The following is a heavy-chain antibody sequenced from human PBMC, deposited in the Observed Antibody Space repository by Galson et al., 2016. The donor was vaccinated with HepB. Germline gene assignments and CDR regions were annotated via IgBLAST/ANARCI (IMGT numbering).Heavy chain of an antibody. CDR2: IFYSGKT. CDR1: GVSISSTRYY. D-gene: IGHD1-14*01. Sequence: ETLSLTCSVSGVSISSTRYYWGWIRQTPGKGLEWLGSIFYSGKTYYNPSLKSRITISVDTSRNQFSLKLSSVTAADTAIYYCAKVNRVLADYWGQGTLVTVSS. J-gene: IGHJ4*02. V-gene: IGHV4-39*01. CDR3: AKVNRVLADY.